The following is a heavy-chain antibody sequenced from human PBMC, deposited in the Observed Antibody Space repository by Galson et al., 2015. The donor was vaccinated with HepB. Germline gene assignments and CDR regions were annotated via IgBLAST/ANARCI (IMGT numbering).Heavy chain of an antibody. CDR2: ISSSAGTI. D-gene: IGHD2-15*01. Sequence: SLRLSCAVSGFTFSNYEMNWVRQAPGKGLEWVAYISSSAGTIYYADSVKGRFTISRDNAKNSLYLQMNSLRAEDTAVYYCARDLGYCAGDICSTWGLGTLVTVSS. CDR1: GFTFSNYE. J-gene: IGHJ5*02. V-gene: IGHV3-48*03. CDR3: ARDLGYCAGDICST.